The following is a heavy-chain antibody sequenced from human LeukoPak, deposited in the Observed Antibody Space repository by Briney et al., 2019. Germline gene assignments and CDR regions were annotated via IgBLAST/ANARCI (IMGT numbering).Heavy chain of an antibody. V-gene: IGHV4-59*12. D-gene: IGHD3-10*01. CDR1: GGSISTYY. CDR3: ARRATMIRGIVET. Sequence: PSETLSLTCTVSGGSISTYYWSWIRQPPGKGLEWIGYIYNSGDTNCNPSLKSRVTISIDTSRNQFSLKLTSVTAADTAVYFCARRATMIRGIVETWGQGILVTVSA. J-gene: IGHJ4*02. CDR2: IYNSGDT.